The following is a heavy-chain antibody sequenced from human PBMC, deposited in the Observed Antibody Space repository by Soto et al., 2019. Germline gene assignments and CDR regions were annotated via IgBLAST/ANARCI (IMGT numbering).Heavy chain of an antibody. D-gene: IGHD4-17*01. J-gene: IGHJ3*02. V-gene: IGHV3-74*01. CDR3: ARVMTTVTTNAAFDI. CDR1: GFTFSSYW. Sequence: GGSLRLSSAAPGFTFSSYWMHWVRQAPGKGLVWVSRIESDVSRTNYADSVKGRFTISRDNAKNTLYLQMNSLRAEDTAVYYCARVMTTVTTNAAFDIWGQGTMVT. CDR2: IESDVSRT.